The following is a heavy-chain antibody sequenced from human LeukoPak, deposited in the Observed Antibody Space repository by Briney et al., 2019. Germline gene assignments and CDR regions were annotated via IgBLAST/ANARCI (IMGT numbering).Heavy chain of an antibody. CDR3: AKDGNYYDSSGYAFDI. CDR1: GFTFDDYA. D-gene: IGHD3-22*01. CDR2: ISWNSGSI. V-gene: IGHV3-9*01. Sequence: PGGSLRLSCAASGFTFDDYAMHWVRQAPGKGLEWVSGISWNSGSIGYADSVKGRFTISRDNAKNSLYLQMNSLRAEDTAVYYCAKDGNYYDSSGYAFDIWGQGTMVTVSS. J-gene: IGHJ3*02.